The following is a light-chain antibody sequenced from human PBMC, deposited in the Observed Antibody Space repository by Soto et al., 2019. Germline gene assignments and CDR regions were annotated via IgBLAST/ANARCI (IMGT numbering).Light chain of an antibody. J-gene: IGKJ1*01. CDR3: QQFET. Sequence: DIQMTQSPSTLSESVGDRVTITCRASQSISSWLAWYQQKPGKAPKLLIYKASSLESGVPSRFSGSGSGTEFTLTISSLQPDDFATYYCQQFETFGQGTKVEIK. CDR1: QSISSW. V-gene: IGKV1-5*03. CDR2: KAS.